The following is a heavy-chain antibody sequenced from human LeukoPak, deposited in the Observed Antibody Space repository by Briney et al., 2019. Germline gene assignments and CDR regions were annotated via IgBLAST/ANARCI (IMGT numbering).Heavy chain of an antibody. J-gene: IGHJ4*02. Sequence: GGSLRLSCAASGFTVSSAYISWIRQAPGKGLEWLSAIYSDGNTYYADSVKGRFTISRDNAKNTLYLQMNSLRAEDTAVYYCARRSSGSPPYYFDYWGQGTLVTVSS. CDR3: ARRSSGSPPYYFDY. V-gene: IGHV3-66*04. CDR2: IYSDGNT. D-gene: IGHD1-26*01. CDR1: GFTVSSAY.